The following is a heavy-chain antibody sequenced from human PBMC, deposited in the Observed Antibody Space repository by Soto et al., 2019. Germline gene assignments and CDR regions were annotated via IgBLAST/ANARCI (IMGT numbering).Heavy chain of an antibody. CDR1: GFSLSTRDVG. CDR2: VYWDDSK. J-gene: IGHJ4*02. D-gene: IGHD2-2*01. V-gene: IGHV2-5*02. CDR3: AHCRGGVASF. Sequence: QITLNESGPTLVKPTQTLTLTCTLSGFSLSTRDVGVGWIRQPPGEALEWLGVVYWDDSKTYSPSLESRLTITKDTPKNQVVLRMTKMDPVDTATYYCAHCRGGVASFWGQGTLVTVSS.